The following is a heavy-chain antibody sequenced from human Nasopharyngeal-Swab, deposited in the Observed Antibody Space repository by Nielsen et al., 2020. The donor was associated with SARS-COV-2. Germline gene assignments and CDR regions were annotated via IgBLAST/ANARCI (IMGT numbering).Heavy chain of an antibody. CDR3: AKDRGFDISGSKGIDY. D-gene: IGHD3-22*01. J-gene: IGHJ4*02. CDR1: GFTFSNYA. Sequence: GGSLRLSCAASGFTFSNYAISWVRQAPGKGLEWVSAISGSGGATYYSKSVKGRFTLSRDNSKNTLYLQMNSPRVEDTALYYCAKDRGFDISGSKGIDYWGRGILVTVSS. CDR2: ISGSGGAT. V-gene: IGHV3-23*01.